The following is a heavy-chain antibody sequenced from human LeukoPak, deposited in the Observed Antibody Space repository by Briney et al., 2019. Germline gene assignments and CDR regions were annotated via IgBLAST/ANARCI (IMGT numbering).Heavy chain of an antibody. D-gene: IGHD5-18*01. CDR1: GGSFSGYY. CDR2: INHSGST. CDR3: ARLRIRGY. V-gene: IGHV4-34*01. Sequence: SETLSLTCAVHGGSFSGYYWSWIRQPPGKGLEWIGEINHSGSTNYNPSLKSRVTISVDTSKNQFSLKLSSVTAADTAVYYCARLRIRGYWGQGTLVTVSS. J-gene: IGHJ4*02.